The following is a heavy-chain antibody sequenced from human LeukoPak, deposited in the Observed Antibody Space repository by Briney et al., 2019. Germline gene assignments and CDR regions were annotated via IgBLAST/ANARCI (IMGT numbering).Heavy chain of an antibody. Sequence: SETLSLTCTVSGGSISSSSYYWGWIRQSPGKGLEWIGSIYYSGSTNYNPSLKSRVTISVDTSKNQFSLKLSSVTAADTAVYYCARVAAKTVDYWGQGTLVTVSS. J-gene: IGHJ4*02. CDR2: IYYSGST. D-gene: IGHD2-15*01. V-gene: IGHV4-39*07. CDR1: GGSISSSSYY. CDR3: ARVAAKTVDY.